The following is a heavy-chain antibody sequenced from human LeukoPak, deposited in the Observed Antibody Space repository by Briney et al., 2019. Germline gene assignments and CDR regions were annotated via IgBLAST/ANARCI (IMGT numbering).Heavy chain of an antibody. CDR1: GFTFNSYS. V-gene: IGHV3-48*01. D-gene: IGHD2-2*01. CDR3: APGYCTSTSCAHYFEH. Sequence: PGGSLRLSCAASGFTFNSYSMNWVRQAPGKGLEWVSYISSSSNTIYYADSVKGRFTISRDNAKNSLYLQLNSLRAEDTAVYYCAPGYCTSTSCAHYFEHWGQGTLVTVYS. J-gene: IGHJ4*02. CDR2: ISSSSNTI.